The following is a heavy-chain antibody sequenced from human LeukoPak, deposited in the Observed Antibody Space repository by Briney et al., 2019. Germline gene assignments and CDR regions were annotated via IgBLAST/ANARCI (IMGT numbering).Heavy chain of an antibody. CDR3: ARGEWDLLFDY. CDR1: GGSISGYY. V-gene: IGHV4-59*01. D-gene: IGHD1-26*01. J-gene: IGHJ4*02. Sequence: KPSETLSRTCTVSGGSISGYYWSWIRQPPGKGLEWIGYIFYSGSTNYNPSLKSRVTISVDTSKNQFSPKLSSVTAADTAVYYCARGEWDLLFDYWGQGTLVTVSS. CDR2: IFYSGST.